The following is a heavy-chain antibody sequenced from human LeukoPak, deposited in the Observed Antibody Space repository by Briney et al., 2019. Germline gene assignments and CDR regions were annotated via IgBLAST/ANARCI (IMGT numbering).Heavy chain of an antibody. CDR1: GGSISSYY. D-gene: IGHD4-17*01. CDR3: GRETTGFDY. CDR2: IHTSGSI. Sequence: SETLSLTCTVSGGSISSYYWSWVRQPAGKGLEWIGRIHTSGSISYNPSLKSRVTMSVDTSKNQFSLRLSSVTAADTAIYYCGRETTGFDYWGQGTLVTVSS. J-gene: IGHJ4*02. V-gene: IGHV4-4*07.